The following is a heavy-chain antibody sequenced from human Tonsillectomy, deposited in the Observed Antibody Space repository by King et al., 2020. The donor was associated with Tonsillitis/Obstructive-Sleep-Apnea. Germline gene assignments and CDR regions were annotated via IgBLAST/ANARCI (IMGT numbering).Heavy chain of an antibody. Sequence: QVQLQQWGAGLLKPSETLSLTCAVYGGSFSGYFWSWIRQPPGKGLEWIGEINHSGSTNYNPSLKSRVTISLDTPKNQFSLKLISVTAADTAVYYCARGGYCSSTSCYLRWFDPWGQGTLVTVSS. CDR3: ARGGYCSSTSCYLRWFDP. V-gene: IGHV4-34*01. D-gene: IGHD2-2*01. J-gene: IGHJ5*02. CDR2: INHSGST. CDR1: GGSFSGYF.